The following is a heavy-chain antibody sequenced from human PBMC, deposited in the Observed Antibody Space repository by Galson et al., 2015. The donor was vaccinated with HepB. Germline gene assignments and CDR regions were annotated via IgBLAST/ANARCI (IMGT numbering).Heavy chain of an antibody. CDR3: ARHSSGWYAPFDY. CDR2: IYYSGST. J-gene: IGHJ4*02. D-gene: IGHD6-19*01. CDR1: GGSISSSSYY. Sequence: ETLSFTCTVSGGSISSSSYYWGWIRQPPGKGLEWIGSIYYSGSTYYNPSLKRRVTISVDTSKNQFSLKLSSVTAADTAVYYCARHSSGWYAPFDYWGQGTLVTVSS. V-gene: IGHV4-39*01.